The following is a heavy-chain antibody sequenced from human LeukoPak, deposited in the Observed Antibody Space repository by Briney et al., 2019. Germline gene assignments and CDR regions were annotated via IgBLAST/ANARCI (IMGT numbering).Heavy chain of an antibody. V-gene: IGHV3-11*01. CDR2: ISSSGSTI. CDR1: GFTFSDYY. CDR3: ARDQSVYYDSSGTDY. Sequence: GGSLRLSCAASGFTFSDYYMSWIRQAPGKGLEWVSYISSSGSTIYYADSVKGRFTISRDNAKNSLYLQMNSLRAEDTAVYYCARDQSVYYDSSGTDYWGQGTLVTVSS. D-gene: IGHD3-22*01. J-gene: IGHJ4*02.